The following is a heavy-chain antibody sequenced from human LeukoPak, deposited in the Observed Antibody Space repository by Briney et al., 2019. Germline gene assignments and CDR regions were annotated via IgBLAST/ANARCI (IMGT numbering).Heavy chain of an antibody. D-gene: IGHD5-12*01. Sequence: GGSLRLSCAASGFTFSSYSMNWVRQAPGKGLEWVSLIYSGGTTYYADSVRGRFTISRDLSTNTIYLQMDTLRADDTAVYYCARDAGYDSGWTRFDFWGQGTLVTVSS. V-gene: IGHV3-53*01. CDR1: GFTFSSYS. CDR3: ARDAGYDSGWTRFDF. J-gene: IGHJ4*02. CDR2: IYSGGTT.